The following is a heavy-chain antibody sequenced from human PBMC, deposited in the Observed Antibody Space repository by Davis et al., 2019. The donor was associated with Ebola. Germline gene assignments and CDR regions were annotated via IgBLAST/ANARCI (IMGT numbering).Heavy chain of an antibody. CDR1: RNTFTTYY. Sequence: AASVKVSCKASRNTFTTYYMHWVRQATGQGLEWMGIINPSGGSTTYAQKFQGRVTMTRDTSTSTVYMELSSLRSEDTAVYYCARDPGNYYYGSGSLDYWGQGTLVTVSS. CDR2: INPSGGST. CDR3: ARDPGNYYYGSGSLDY. V-gene: IGHV1-46*01. D-gene: IGHD3-10*01. J-gene: IGHJ4*02.